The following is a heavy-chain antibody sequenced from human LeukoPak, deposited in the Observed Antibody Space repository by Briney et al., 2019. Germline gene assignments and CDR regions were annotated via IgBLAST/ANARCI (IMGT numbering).Heavy chain of an antibody. Sequence: SETLSLTCAVSGASISGSGYYLGWIRQPPGKGLEWIGNIYYTGSTYYNPSLKSRVTMSVDTPKNQSSMKLSSVTAADTAVYYCARADAFDIWGQGTMVTVSS. CDR1: GASISGSGYY. CDR2: IYYTGST. J-gene: IGHJ3*02. CDR3: ARADAFDI. V-gene: IGHV4-39*07.